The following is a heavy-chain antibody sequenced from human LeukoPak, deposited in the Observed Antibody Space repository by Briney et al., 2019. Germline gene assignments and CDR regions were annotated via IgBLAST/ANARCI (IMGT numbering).Heavy chain of an antibody. D-gene: IGHD5-18*01. CDR1: GYSFTSYW. J-gene: IGHJ4*02. Sequence: GESLKISCKGSGYSFTSYWIGWVRQMPGKGLEWMGIIYPGDSDTRYSPYFQGQVTISADKSISTAYLQWSSLKASDTAMYYCARGHSYGPVRGYYFDYWGQGTLVTVSS. CDR3: ARGHSYGPVRGYYFDY. CDR2: IYPGDSDT. V-gene: IGHV5-51*01.